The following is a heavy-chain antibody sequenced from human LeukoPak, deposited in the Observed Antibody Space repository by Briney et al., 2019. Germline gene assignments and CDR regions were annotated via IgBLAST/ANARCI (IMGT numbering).Heavy chain of an antibody. J-gene: IGHJ4*02. D-gene: IGHD3-3*01. CDR3: ARCYDFWSGYYEGSVDY. Sequence: GASVKVSCKASGYTFTSYGISWVRQAPGQGLEWMGWISAYNGNTNYAQKLQGRVTMTTDTSTSTAYMELRSLRSDDTDVYYCARCYDFWSGYYEGSVDYWGQGTLVTASS. V-gene: IGHV1-18*01. CDR1: GYTFTSYG. CDR2: ISAYNGNT.